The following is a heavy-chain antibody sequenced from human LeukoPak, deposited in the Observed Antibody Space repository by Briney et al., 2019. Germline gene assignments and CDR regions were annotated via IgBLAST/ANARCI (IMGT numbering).Heavy chain of an antibody. V-gene: IGHV6-1*01. CDR2: TYYRSKWYN. CDR1: GDSVSSNSAA. Sequence: PSQTLSLTCAISGDSVSSNSAAWNWIRQSPSRGLEWLGRTYYRSKWYNDYAVSVKSRITINPDTSKNQFSLQLNSVTPEDTAVYYCARDWCSSTSCYAGWFDPWGQGTLVTVSS. CDR3: ARDWCSSTSCYAGWFDP. D-gene: IGHD2-2*01. J-gene: IGHJ5*02.